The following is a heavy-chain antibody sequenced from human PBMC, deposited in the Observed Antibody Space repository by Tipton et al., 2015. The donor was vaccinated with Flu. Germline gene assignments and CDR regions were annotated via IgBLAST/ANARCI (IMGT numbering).Heavy chain of an antibody. D-gene: IGHD1-7*01. CDR1: GGSFSGYY. J-gene: IGHJ4*02. Sequence: TLSLTCAVYGGSFSGYYWGWIRQPPGKGLEWIGSIYHSGSTYYNPSLKSRVTISVDTSKNQFSLKLSSVTAADTAVYYCASFISEYNWNYGEGLDYWGQGTLVTVSS. CDR2: IYHSGST. V-gene: IGHV4-38-2*01. CDR3: ASFISEYNWNYGEGLDY.